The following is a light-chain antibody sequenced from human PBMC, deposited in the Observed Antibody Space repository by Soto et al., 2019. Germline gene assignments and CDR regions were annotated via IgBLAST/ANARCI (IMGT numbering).Light chain of an antibody. CDR1: QSVSNTY. CDR2: GAS. V-gene: IGKV3-20*01. J-gene: IGKJ1*01. Sequence: IVLTQSPGTLSLSPGERATLSCRASQSVSNTYLAWYQQKPGQAPRLLIHGASNRATGIPDRFSGSGSRTDFTLTITRLEPEDFAVYYCQQYGGSPRTFGQGTKVDIK. CDR3: QQYGGSPRT.